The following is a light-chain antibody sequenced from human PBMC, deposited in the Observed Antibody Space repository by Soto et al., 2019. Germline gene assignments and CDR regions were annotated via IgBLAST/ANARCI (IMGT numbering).Light chain of an antibody. CDR3: LQNYTDPRT. V-gene: IGKV1-6*01. J-gene: IGKJ1*01. CDR2: AAY. Sequence: AIQMTQSPSSLSASVGDRVTITCRASQGIGNDLGWYQQKPCKAPKLLIYAAYNLQSGLPTRFSGSGSGAAITLIPSSLQPDDFVSYYCLQNYTDPRTFGQGTKVEIK. CDR1: QGIGND.